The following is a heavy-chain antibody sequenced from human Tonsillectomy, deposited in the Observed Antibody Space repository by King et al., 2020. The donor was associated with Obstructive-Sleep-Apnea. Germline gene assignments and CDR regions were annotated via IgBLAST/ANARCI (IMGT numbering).Heavy chain of an antibody. CDR1: GYSFTSYW. Sequence: QLVQSGAEVKKPGESLKISCKASGYSFTSYWIGWVRQMPGKGLEWMGIIYPGDSDTRYSPSFQGQVTFSADKSISTAYLQWRSLKASDSAMYYCARPYGSGTAYVDYWGQGTLVTVSS. V-gene: IGHV5-51*01. D-gene: IGHD3-10*01. J-gene: IGHJ4*02. CDR3: ARPYGSGTAYVDY. CDR2: IYPGDSDT.